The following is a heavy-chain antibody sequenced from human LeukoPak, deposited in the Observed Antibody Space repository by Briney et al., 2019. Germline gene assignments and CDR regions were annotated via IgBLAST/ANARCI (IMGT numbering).Heavy chain of an antibody. Sequence: ASVKVSCKASGYTFTSYGISWVRQAPGQGLEWMGWISAYSGNTNYAQKLQGRVTMTTDTSTSTAYMELRSLRSDDTAVYYCARHADSSSWFLSASYYFDYWGQGTLVTVSS. V-gene: IGHV1-18*01. CDR1: GYTFTSYG. CDR2: ISAYSGNT. D-gene: IGHD6-13*01. CDR3: ARHADSSSWFLSASYYFDY. J-gene: IGHJ4*02.